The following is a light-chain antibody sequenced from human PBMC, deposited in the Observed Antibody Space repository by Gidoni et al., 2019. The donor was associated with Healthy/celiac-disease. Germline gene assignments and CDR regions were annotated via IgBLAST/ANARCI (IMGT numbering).Light chain of an antibody. J-gene: IGLJ3*02. Sequence: QPVLTQPPSASGTPGQRVTISCSGSSSNIGSNTVNWSQQLPGTAPKLLIYSNNQRPSGVPDRFTGSKSGTSASLASSGLQSEDEADYYCAAWDDSLNGWVFGGGTKLTVL. CDR1: SSNIGSNT. V-gene: IGLV1-44*01. CDR2: SNN. CDR3: AAWDDSLNGWV.